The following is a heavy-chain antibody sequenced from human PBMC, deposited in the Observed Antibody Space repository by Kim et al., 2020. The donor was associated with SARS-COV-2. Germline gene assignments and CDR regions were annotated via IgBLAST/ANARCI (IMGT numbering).Heavy chain of an antibody. CDR1: GYTFTSYY. Sequence: ASVKVSCKASGYTFTSYYMHWVRQAPGQGLEWMGIINPSGGSTSYAQKFQGRVTMTRDTSTSTVYMELSSLRSEDTAVYYCARDLIAAAGTNVFDYWGQGTLVTVSS. V-gene: IGHV1-46*01. CDR3: ARDLIAAAGTNVFDY. D-gene: IGHD6-13*01. CDR2: INPSGGST. J-gene: IGHJ4*02.